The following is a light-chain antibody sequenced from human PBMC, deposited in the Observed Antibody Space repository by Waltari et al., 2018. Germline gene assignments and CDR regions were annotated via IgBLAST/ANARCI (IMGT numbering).Light chain of an antibody. J-gene: IGKJ1*01. Sequence: DIQMTQSPSSLSASVGDRVTITCRASQTISRYLHWYQQKPGKAPKLLIYDASTLQSGVPSRFSGSGSGTEFTLTISSLQPDDFAIYYCQQSYSPLTWTFGQGTTVEIK. CDR1: QTISRY. V-gene: IGKV1-39*01. CDR3: QQSYSPLTWT. CDR2: DAS.